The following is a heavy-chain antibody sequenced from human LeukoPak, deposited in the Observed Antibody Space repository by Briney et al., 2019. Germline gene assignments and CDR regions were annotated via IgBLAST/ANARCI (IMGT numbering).Heavy chain of an antibody. D-gene: IGHD3-10*01. CDR1: GGTFSSYA. Sequence: ASVKVSCKASGGTFSSYAISWVRQAPGQGLEWMGRIIPILGIANYAQKFQGRVTITADKSTSTAYMELSSLRSEDTAVYYCAYGSGRTHPDYWGQRTLVTVSS. CDR2: IIPILGIA. J-gene: IGHJ4*02. CDR3: AYGSGRTHPDY. V-gene: IGHV1-69*04.